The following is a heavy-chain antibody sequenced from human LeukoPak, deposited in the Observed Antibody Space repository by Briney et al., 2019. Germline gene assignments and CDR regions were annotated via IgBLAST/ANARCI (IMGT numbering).Heavy chain of an antibody. Sequence: PSETLSLTCTVSGGSISSYHWSWIRQPPGKGLEWIGYIYYSGSTNYNPSLKSRVTISVDTSKNQFSLKLSSVTAADTAVYYCARTPSGYDVLDYFDYWGQGTLVTVSS. D-gene: IGHD5-12*01. V-gene: IGHV4-59*01. CDR3: ARTPSGYDVLDYFDY. CDR2: IYYSGST. J-gene: IGHJ4*02. CDR1: GGSISSYH.